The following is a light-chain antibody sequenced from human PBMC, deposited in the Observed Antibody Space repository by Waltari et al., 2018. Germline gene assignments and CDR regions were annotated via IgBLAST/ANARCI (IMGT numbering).Light chain of an antibody. J-gene: IGLJ3*02. CDR1: SGHSSNI. CDR2: VNSDGSH. Sequence: QLVLTQSPSASASLGDPVKHTCTLSSGHSSNIIARLKQQPTKNPRYLMKVNSDGSHTKGDDIPDRFSGSCSEAGRYLTISSLQAEDEADYYCQTGGRGTCVFGGGTKLTVL. V-gene: IGLV4-69*01. CDR3: QTGGRGTCV.